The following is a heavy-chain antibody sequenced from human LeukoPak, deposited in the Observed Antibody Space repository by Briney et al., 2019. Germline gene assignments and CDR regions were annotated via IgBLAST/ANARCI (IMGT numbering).Heavy chain of an antibody. CDR3: AKGPRTVRFGDRHKGIFDY. CDR1: GFSFSNYN. D-gene: IGHD3-10*01. CDR2: ISGSGGRT. V-gene: IGHV3-23*01. Sequence: PGGSLRLSCAASGFSFSNYNMNWVRQAPGKGLEWVSDISGSGGRTYYVDSVKGRFTISRDNGKNMLYLQMNSLRAEDTAVYYCAKGPRTVRFGDRHKGIFDYWGQGTLVTVSS. J-gene: IGHJ4*02.